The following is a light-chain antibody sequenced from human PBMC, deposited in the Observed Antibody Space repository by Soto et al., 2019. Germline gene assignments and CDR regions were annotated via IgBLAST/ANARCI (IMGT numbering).Light chain of an antibody. CDR3: QQRSTWPLT. CDR2: DAS. Sequence: EIVLTQSPATLSLSPGERGTLSCRASQSISTYLAWYQQKPGQAPRLLMYDASSRATGIPARFSGSGSGTDFTLTISCLEPEDFAVYYCQQRSTWPLTFGGGTKVEIK. V-gene: IGKV3-11*01. CDR1: QSISTY. J-gene: IGKJ4*01.